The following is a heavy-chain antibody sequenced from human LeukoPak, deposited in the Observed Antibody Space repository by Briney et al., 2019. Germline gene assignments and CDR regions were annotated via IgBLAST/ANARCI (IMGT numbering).Heavy chain of an antibody. Sequence: SETLSLTCTVSGGSVSSGSYHWSWIRQPPGKGLEWIGYIYYSGSTNYNPSLKSRVTISVDTSKNQFSLKLSSVTAADTAVYYCARARYSSGWYYFDYWGQGTLVTVSS. CDR1: GGSVSSGSYH. CDR2: IYYSGST. V-gene: IGHV4-61*01. CDR3: ARARYSSGWYYFDY. D-gene: IGHD6-19*01. J-gene: IGHJ4*02.